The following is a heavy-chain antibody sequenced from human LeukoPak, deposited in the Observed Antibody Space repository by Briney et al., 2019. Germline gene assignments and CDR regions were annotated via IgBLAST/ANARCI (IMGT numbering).Heavy chain of an antibody. J-gene: IGHJ3*02. CDR1: GFTFSSYW. Sequence: GGSLRLSCAASGFTFSSYWMHWVRQAPGKGLEWVAVISYDGSNKYYADSVKGRFTISRDNSKNTLYLQMNSLRAEDTAVYYCAAGYYYDSSGYPHSPTGAFDIWGQGTMVTVSS. CDR2: ISYDGSNK. CDR3: AAGYYYDSSGYPHSPTGAFDI. V-gene: IGHV3-30-3*01. D-gene: IGHD3-22*01.